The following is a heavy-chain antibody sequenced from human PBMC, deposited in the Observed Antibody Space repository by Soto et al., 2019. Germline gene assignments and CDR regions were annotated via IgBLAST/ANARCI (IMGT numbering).Heavy chain of an antibody. J-gene: IGHJ6*02. D-gene: IGHD3-3*01. CDR2: ISAYNGNT. CDR1: GYTFTSYG. V-gene: IGHV1-18*01. CDR3: ARDHWSGDYYYYGMDV. Sequence: QVQLVQSGAEVKKPGASVKVSCKASGYTFTSYGISWVRQAPGQGLEWMGWISAYNGNTNYAQKLQGRVTMTTDTSTSTAYMELRSLRSDDTDVYYCARDHWSGDYYYYGMDVWGQGTTVTVSS.